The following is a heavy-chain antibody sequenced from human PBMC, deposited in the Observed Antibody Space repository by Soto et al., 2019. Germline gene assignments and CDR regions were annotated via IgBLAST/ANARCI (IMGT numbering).Heavy chain of an antibody. Sequence: QVQLVQSGAEVKKPGSSVKVSCKASGGTFSSYAINWVRQAPGQGLEWMGGIIPIFATADYAQKFQGRVKXXADEYTSTAYMELISLRSEDPAVYTCAQGLWGVNYYYGMGVWGKGSTVTVSS. CDR1: GGTFSSYA. CDR3: AQGLWGVNYYYGMGV. V-gene: IGHV1-69*12. J-gene: IGHJ6*04. CDR2: IIPIFATA. D-gene: IGHD3-16*01.